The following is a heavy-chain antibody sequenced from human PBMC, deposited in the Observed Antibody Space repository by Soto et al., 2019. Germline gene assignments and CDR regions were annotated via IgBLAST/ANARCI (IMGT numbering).Heavy chain of an antibody. Sequence: GGSLRLSCAASGFTFSSYAMSWVRQAPGKGLEWVSALYSSLGTYYADSVKGRFAISRDNSKNTLYLQMNSLGPEDTAVYYCASWLVREHAFDIWGLGTMVTVSS. V-gene: IGHV3-23*05. CDR3: ASWLVREHAFDI. D-gene: IGHD6-19*01. CDR2: LYSSLGT. CDR1: GFTFSSYA. J-gene: IGHJ3*02.